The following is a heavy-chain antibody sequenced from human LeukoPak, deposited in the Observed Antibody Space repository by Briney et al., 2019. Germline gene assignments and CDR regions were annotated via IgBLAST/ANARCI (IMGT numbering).Heavy chain of an antibody. D-gene: IGHD5-18*01. V-gene: IGHV3-66*01. Sequence: GGSLRLSCAASGFTVSSNYMSWVRQAPGKGLEWVSVFYSGGSTYYADSVKGRFTISRDNSKNTLYLQMNSLRAEDTAVYYCARGSGYSYVDYWGQGTLVTVSS. CDR3: ARGSGYSYVDY. CDR1: GFTVSSNY. CDR2: FYSGGST. J-gene: IGHJ4*02.